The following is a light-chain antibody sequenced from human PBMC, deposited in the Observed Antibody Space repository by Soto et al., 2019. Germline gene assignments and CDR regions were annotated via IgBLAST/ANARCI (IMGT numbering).Light chain of an antibody. CDR3: CSYAGSYTVV. CDR1: SSDVGSYKY. CDR2: DVT. J-gene: IGLJ2*01. Sequence: QSALTQPRSVSGSPGQSVTISCTGTSSDVGSYKYVSWYQQHPGKAPKLIIYDVTKRSSGVPDRFSGSKSGNTASLTISGLQTEDEADYYCCSYAGSYTVVFGGGTKLTVL. V-gene: IGLV2-11*01.